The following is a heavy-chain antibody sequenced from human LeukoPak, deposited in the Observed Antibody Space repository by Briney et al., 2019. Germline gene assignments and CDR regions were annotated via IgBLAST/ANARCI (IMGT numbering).Heavy chain of an antibody. J-gene: IGHJ4*02. V-gene: IGHV4-38-2*02. CDR2: IYRSGST. D-gene: IGHD4-23*01. CDR3: ARDQKTTVVTPIDY. CDR1: GYSISSGYY. Sequence: SETLSLTCTVSGYSISSGYYWGWIRQPPGKGLEWIGSIYRSGSTYYNPSLKSRVTISVDTSKNQFSLKLSSVTAADTAVYYCARDQKTTVVTPIDYWGQGTLVTVPS.